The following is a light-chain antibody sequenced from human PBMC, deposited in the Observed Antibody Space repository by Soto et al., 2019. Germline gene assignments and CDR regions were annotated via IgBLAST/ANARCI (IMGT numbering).Light chain of an antibody. V-gene: IGKV4-1*01. J-gene: IGKJ1*01. CDR2: WAS. CDR1: QSVLYRSNNKNY. CDR3: QQSYSTPRT. Sequence: DIVLTQSPDSLAVSLGERATINCKSSQSVLYRSNNKNYLAWYQQKPGQPPKLLIYWASTRESGVPDRFSGSWSGTDFTLTISSLQAEDVAVYYCQQSYSTPRTFGQGTKVEIK.